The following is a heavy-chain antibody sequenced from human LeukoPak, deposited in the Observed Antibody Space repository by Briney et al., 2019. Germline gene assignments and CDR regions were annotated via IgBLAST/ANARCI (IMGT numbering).Heavy chain of an antibody. CDR1: GGSITSGGYY. CDR2: IYYSGGT. CDR3: ARDVGRGYDILTGYDGRAFDI. Sequence: SETLSLTCTVSGGSITSGGYYWSWIRQHPGKGLEWIGYIYYSGGTYYNPSLKSRAAISVDTSKNQFSLKLSPVTAADTAVYYCARDVGRGYDILTGYDGRAFDIWGQGTMVTFSS. V-gene: IGHV4-31*03. D-gene: IGHD3-9*01. J-gene: IGHJ3*02.